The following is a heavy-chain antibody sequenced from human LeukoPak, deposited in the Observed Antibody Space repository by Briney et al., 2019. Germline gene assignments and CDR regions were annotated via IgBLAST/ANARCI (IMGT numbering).Heavy chain of an antibody. J-gene: IGHJ4*02. CDR2: ISYDGRSK. CDR3: AKAVSGWYVDY. V-gene: IGHV3-30*18. D-gene: IGHD6-19*01. CDR1: GFTFSSYG. Sequence: PGRSLRLSCAASGFTFSSYGMHWVRQAPGKGLEWVAVISYDGRSKYYADSMKGRFTISRDNSKNTLYLQMNSLRDEDTAVYYCAKAVSGWYVDYWGQGTLVTVSS.